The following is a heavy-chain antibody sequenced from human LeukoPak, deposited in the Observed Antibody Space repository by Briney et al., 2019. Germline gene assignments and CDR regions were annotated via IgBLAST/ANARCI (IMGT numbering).Heavy chain of an antibody. CDR2: ISSDGSST. Sequence: PGGSLRLSCAASGFTFSNYWMDWVRQAPGKGLLWVSRISSDGSSTSYADSVKGRFTTSRDNSKNTLYVQMNSLRAEDTAIYYCARGRGYRDYDRPLDYWGQGTLVTVSS. CDR1: GFTFSNYW. V-gene: IGHV3-74*01. CDR3: ARGRGYRDYDRPLDY. D-gene: IGHD5-12*01. J-gene: IGHJ4*02.